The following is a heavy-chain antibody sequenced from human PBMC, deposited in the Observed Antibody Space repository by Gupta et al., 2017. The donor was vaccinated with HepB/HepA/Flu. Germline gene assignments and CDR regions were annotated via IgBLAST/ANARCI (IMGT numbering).Heavy chain of an antibody. CDR1: GGSISSYY. J-gene: IGHJ4*02. Sequence: QVQLQESGPGLVKPSETLSLTCTVSGGSISSYYWSWIRQPPGKGLEWIGYIYYSGSTNYNPSLKSRVTISVDTSKNQFSLKLSSVTAADTAVYYCARSLGGRYYFDYWGQRTLVTVSS. CDR2: IYYSGST. D-gene: IGHD3-16*01. V-gene: IGHV4-59*01. CDR3: ARSLGGRYYFDY.